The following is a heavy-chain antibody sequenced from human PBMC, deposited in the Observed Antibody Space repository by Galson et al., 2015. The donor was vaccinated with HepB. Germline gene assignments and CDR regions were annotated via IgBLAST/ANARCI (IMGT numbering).Heavy chain of an antibody. V-gene: IGHV4-38-2*02. CDR2: IYHGGST. J-gene: IGHJ4*02. CDR3: ARHGGRGGSRPYDY. D-gene: IGHD2-15*01. Sequence: SETLSLTCTVSGYSISSAYYWGWIRQPPGKGLEWIGSIYHGGSTYSNPSLKSRVTISVDTSENQFSLKLSSVTAADTAVYCCARHGGRGGSRPYDYWGQGTLVTVSS. CDR1: GYSISSAYY.